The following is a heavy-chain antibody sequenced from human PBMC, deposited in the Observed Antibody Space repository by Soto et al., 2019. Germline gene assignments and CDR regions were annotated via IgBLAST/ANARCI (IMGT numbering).Heavy chain of an antibody. CDR1: GYTCTSYG. CDR2: ISAYNGNT. Sequence: ASVKVSCRASGYTCTSYGISWVRQAPGQGLEWMGWISAYNGNTNYAQKLQGRVTMTTDTSTSTAYMELRSLRSDDTAVYYCARVTVAGYFDYWGQGTLVTVSS. D-gene: IGHD6-19*01. J-gene: IGHJ4*02. CDR3: ARVTVAGYFDY. V-gene: IGHV1-18*01.